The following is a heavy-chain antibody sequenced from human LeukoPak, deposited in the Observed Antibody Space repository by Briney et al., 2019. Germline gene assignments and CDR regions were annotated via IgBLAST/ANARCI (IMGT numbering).Heavy chain of an antibody. D-gene: IGHD6-19*01. CDR1: GYTFTSYD. V-gene: IGHV1-8*01. CDR3: ARSVEQWLVYNWFDP. Sequence: ASVKVSCKASGYTFTSYDINWVRQATGQGLEWMGWMNPNSGNTGYAQKFQGRVTMTRNTSISTAYMELSSLRSEDTAVYYCARSVEQWLVYNWFDPWGQATLVTVSS. CDR2: MNPNSGNT. J-gene: IGHJ5*02.